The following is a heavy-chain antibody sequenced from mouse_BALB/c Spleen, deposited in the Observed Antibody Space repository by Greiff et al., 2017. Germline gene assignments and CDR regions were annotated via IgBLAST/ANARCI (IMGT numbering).Heavy chain of an antibody. V-gene: IGHV5-9-4*01. CDR2: ISSGGSYT. CDR1: GFTFSSYA. Sequence: EVKLVESGGGLVKPGGSLKLSCAASGFTFSSYAMSWVRQSPEKRLEWVAEISSGGSYTYYPDTVTGRFTISRDNAKNTLYLEMSSLRSEDTAMYYCARGDYDPYAMDYWGQGTSVTVSS. J-gene: IGHJ4*01. D-gene: IGHD2-4*01. CDR3: ARGDYDPYAMDY.